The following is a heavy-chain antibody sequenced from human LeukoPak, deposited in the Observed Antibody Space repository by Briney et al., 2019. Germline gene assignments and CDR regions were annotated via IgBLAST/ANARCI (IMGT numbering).Heavy chain of an antibody. Sequence: PSETLSLTCTVSGGSISSSSYYWGWIRQPPGKGLEWIVSIYYGGSTYYNPSLKSRVTISLDTSKNQFSLNLSSVTAADTAVYYCARDPHHDEYGDEGFDYWGQGTLVTVSS. V-gene: IGHV4-39*07. J-gene: IGHJ4*02. CDR2: IYYGGST. CDR1: GGSISSSSYY. CDR3: ARDPHHDEYGDEGFDY. D-gene: IGHD4-17*01.